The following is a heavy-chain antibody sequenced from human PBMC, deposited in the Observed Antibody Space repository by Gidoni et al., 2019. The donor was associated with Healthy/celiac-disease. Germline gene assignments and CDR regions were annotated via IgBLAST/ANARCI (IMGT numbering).Heavy chain of an antibody. Sequence: TNYNPSLKSRVTISVDTSKNQFSLKLSSVTAADTAVYYCARYSSGWGKREAFDIWGQGTMVTVSS. D-gene: IGHD6-19*01. CDR2: T. J-gene: IGHJ3*02. CDR3: ARYSSGWGKREAFDI. V-gene: IGHV4-59*01.